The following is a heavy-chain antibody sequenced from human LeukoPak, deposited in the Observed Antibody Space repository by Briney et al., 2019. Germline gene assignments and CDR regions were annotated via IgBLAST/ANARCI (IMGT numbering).Heavy chain of an antibody. V-gene: IGHV3-30*04. CDR2: ISYDGSNK. CDR1: GFTFSSYA. Sequence: SGGSLRLSCAASGFTFSSYAMHWVRQAPGKGLEWVAVISYDGSNKYYADSVKGRFTISRDNSKNTLYLQMNSLRAEDTAVYYCAKDLIRGWDFWSGYPTPHGMDVWGQGTTVTVSS. D-gene: IGHD3-3*01. CDR3: AKDLIRGWDFWSGYPTPHGMDV. J-gene: IGHJ6*02.